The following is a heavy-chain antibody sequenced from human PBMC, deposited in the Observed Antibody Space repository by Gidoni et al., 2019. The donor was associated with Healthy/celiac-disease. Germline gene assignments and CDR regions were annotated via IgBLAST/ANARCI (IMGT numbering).Heavy chain of an antibody. CDR1: GFTFSRYD. CDR3: AKVYSTAWLHDS. D-gene: IGHD6-19*01. Sequence: EVKLLESGGGLVQPGGSLRLSCAASGFTFSRYDMSWCRQAPGPGLAWVSGISGSGGGTYNADSVKGRFTISRDNSKSTLYLQMNSLRADDTAVYYCAKVYSTAWLHDSWGQGTLVTVSS. V-gene: IGHV3-23*01. J-gene: IGHJ4*02. CDR2: ISGSGGGT.